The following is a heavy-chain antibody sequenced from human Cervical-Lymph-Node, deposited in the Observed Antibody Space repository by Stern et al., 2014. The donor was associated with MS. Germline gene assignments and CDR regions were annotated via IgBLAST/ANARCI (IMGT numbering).Heavy chain of an antibody. V-gene: IGHV3-33*01. Sequence: VQQVESGGGVVQPGRSLRLSCAASGFTFSNYGMHWVRQAPGKGLEWLAVIWYDGNKKYYADSVKGRFTISRDNSKNTLFLQMSSLTAEDTALYYCARGNWNYEGMGYWGQGTLVNVSS. J-gene: IGHJ4*02. CDR3: ARGNWNYEGMGY. D-gene: IGHD1-7*01. CDR2: IWYDGNKK. CDR1: GFTFSNYG.